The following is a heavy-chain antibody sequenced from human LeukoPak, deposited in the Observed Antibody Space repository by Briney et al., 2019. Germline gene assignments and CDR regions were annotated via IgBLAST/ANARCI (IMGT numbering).Heavy chain of an antibody. J-gene: IGHJ5*02. CDR3: ARDEGYYDSSGYYRYNWFDP. Sequence: SVKVSCKASGGTFSSYAISWVRQATGQGLEWMGRIIPILGIANYAQKFQGRVTITADKSTSTAYMELSSLRSEDTAVYYCARDEGYYDSSGYYRYNWFDPWGQGTLVTVSS. CDR1: GGTFSSYA. V-gene: IGHV1-69*04. D-gene: IGHD3-22*01. CDR2: IIPILGIA.